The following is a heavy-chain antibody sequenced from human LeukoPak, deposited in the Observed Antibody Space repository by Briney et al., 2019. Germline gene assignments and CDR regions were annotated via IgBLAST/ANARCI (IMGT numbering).Heavy chain of an antibody. V-gene: IGHV4-59*08. CDR2: IFYSGST. CDR1: GGSINNYH. J-gene: IGHJ4*02. CDR3: ARQHGGNLPMLD. D-gene: IGHD4-23*01. Sequence: SETLSLTCTVSGGSINNYHWSWIRQPPGKGLEWIGYIFYSGSTNYNPSLKSRLTISVDTSKNQFSLKLNSVTAADTAVYYCARQHGGNLPMLDWGQGTLVTVSS.